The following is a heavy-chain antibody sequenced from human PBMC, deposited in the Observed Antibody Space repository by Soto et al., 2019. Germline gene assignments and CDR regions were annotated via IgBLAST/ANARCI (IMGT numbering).Heavy chain of an antibody. CDR3: ARDADLGELSLYSDYYYGMDV. CDR2: ISAYNGNT. CDR1: GYTFTSYG. J-gene: IGHJ6*02. Sequence: GASVKVSCKASGYTFTSYGISWVRQAPGQGLEWMGWISAYNGNTKYAQKLQGSVTMTTDTSTSTAYMELRSLRSDDTAVYYCARDADLGELSLYSDYYYGMDVWGQGTTVTVSS. D-gene: IGHD3-16*02. V-gene: IGHV1-18*01.